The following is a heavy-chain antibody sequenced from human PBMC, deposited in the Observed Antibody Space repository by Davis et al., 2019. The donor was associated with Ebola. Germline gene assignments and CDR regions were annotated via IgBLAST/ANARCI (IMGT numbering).Heavy chain of an antibody. CDR3: AREAYYYDITGYYYDIPDLFDY. CDR1: GFTFSDYY. V-gene: IGHV3-11*06. D-gene: IGHD3-22*01. Sequence: PGGSLRLSCAASGFTFSDYYMSWIRQAPGKGPEWVSYISSNSTNKKYADSVKGRFTISRDDAKNSLYLQMNSLRAEDTAVYYCAREAYYYDITGYYYDIPDLFDYWGQGTLVTVSS. CDR2: ISSNSTNK. J-gene: IGHJ4*02.